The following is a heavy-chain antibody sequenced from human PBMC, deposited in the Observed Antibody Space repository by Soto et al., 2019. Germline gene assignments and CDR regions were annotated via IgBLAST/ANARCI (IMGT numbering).Heavy chain of an antibody. J-gene: IGHJ4*02. V-gene: IGHV1-3*05. CDR2: INAGNGNT. CDR1: GYTFTSYA. Sequence: QVQLVQSGAEEKKPGASVKVSCKASGYTFTSYAMHWVRQAPGQRLEWMGWINAGNGNTKYSQKFQGRVTITRDTAGSTAYMELSSLRSEDTAVYYCARAVGGPTSNLDYWGQGTLVTVSS. D-gene: IGHD3-16*01. CDR3: ARAVGGPTSNLDY.